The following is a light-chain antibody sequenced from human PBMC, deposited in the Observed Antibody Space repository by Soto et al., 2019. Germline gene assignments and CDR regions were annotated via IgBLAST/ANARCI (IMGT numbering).Light chain of an antibody. Sequence: QSVLTQPASVSGSTGQSITISCTGASRDVGAYNYVSWYQHHPGKAPKLIIYEVVYRPSGISNRFSGSKSGNTASLAISGLQAEDAADYYCSSYTDSSTVLFGGGTKLTVL. CDR1: SRDVGAYNY. V-gene: IGLV2-14*01. CDR3: SSYTDSSTVL. CDR2: EVV. J-gene: IGLJ2*01.